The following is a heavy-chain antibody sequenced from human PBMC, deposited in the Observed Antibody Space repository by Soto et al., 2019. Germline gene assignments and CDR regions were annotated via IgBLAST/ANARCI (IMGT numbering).Heavy chain of an antibody. Sequence: QLQLQESGPGLVKPSETLSLTCTVSGGSISSSSYFWGWISQPPGKGMEWFGSIYYSGSTYYNPSLKSRVTVSVDTSKNQFSLKLSSVTAADTAVYYCARHPSDFWFDPWGQGTLVTVSS. V-gene: IGHV4-39*01. CDR1: GGSISSSSYF. CDR2: IYYSGST. CDR3: ARHPSDFWFDP. D-gene: IGHD2-21*02. J-gene: IGHJ5*02.